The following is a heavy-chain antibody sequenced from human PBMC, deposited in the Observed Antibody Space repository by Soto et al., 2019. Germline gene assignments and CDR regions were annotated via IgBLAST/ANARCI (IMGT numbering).Heavy chain of an antibody. CDR2: IRGSGDRI. J-gene: IGHJ6*02. D-gene: IGHD1-1*01. V-gene: IGHV3-23*01. CDR1: GFTFSSYA. Sequence: GGSLRLSCAASGFTFSSYAMSWVRQAPGKGLEWVSVIRGSGDRIYYADSVKGRFTISRDNSKNTLYMQMNTLRAEDTAVYYCAKQQGPGTPYYYAMDVWGQGTTVTVSS. CDR3: AKQQGPGTPYYYAMDV.